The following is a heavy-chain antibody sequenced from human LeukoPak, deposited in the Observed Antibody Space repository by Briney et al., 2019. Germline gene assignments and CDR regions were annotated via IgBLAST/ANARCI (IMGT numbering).Heavy chain of an antibody. D-gene: IGHD3-22*01. Sequence: SETLSLTCTVSGGSMDLSYWSWIRQPPGKGLEWIGYIYYSGSTNYNPSLKSRVTISVDTSKNQFSLKLSSVTAADTAVYYCAREYDSSGYYYGGVGAFDIWGQGTMVTVSS. J-gene: IGHJ3*02. V-gene: IGHV4-59*01. CDR3: AREYDSSGYYYGGVGAFDI. CDR2: IYYSGST. CDR1: GGSMDLSY.